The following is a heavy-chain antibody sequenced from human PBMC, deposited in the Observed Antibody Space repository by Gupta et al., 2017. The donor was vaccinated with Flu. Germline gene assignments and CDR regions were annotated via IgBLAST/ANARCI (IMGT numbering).Heavy chain of an antibody. CDR3: ARGGRRSNYDVLTGHTQFFYGMDV. V-gene: IGHV3-48*01. Sequence: DSVKGRFTISRDNADNSLYVQMNSLRVEDTAVYYCARGGRRSNYDVLTGHTQFFYGMDVWGQGTTVTVSS. J-gene: IGHJ6*02. D-gene: IGHD3-9*01.